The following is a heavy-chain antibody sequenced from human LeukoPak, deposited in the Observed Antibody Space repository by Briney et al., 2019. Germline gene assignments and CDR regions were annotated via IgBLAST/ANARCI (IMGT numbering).Heavy chain of an antibody. CDR2: IYYSGNT. J-gene: IGHJ4*02. V-gene: IGHV4-39*01. CDR1: GVSISSSNSY. CDR3: ARQSGSGLFILP. D-gene: IGHD3/OR15-3a*01. Sequence: SETLSLTCTVSGVSISSSNSYWGWIRQPPGKGLEWIGSIYYSGNTYYNASLKSQVSISIDTSKNQFSLRLTSVTAADTAVYYCARQSGSGLFILPGGQGTLVTVSS.